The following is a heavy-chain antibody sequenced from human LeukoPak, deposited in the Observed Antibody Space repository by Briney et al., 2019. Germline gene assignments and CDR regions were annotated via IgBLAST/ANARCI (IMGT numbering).Heavy chain of an antibody. D-gene: IGHD5-24*01. CDR1: GGTFSSYT. V-gene: IGHV1-69*02. Sequence: GSSVKVSCKASGGTFSSYTISWVRQAPGQGLEWMGRIIPILGIANYAQKFQGRVTITTDESTSTAYMELSSLRSEDTAVYYCAYQMATTGYYYYYYMDVWGKGTTVTVSS. CDR2: IIPILGIA. CDR3: AYQMATTGYYYYYYMDV. J-gene: IGHJ6*03.